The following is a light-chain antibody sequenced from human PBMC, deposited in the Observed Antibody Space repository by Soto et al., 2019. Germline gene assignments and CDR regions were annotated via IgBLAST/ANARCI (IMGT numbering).Light chain of an antibody. CDR2: DDN. Sequence: HSVLTQPPSVAAAPVQKVTISCYGSSSNIGCNSVSWYQQLPGTAPKLLIYDDNKRPSGIPDRFSGSKSGTSATLGITGFQTGDEADYYCGSWDSSLSAYVFGTGTKVNVL. J-gene: IGLJ1*01. CDR1: SSNIGCNS. V-gene: IGLV1-51*01. CDR3: GSWDSSLSAYV.